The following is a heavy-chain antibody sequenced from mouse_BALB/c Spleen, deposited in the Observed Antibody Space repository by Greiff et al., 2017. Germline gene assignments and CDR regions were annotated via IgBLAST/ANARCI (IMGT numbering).Heavy chain of an antibody. CDR3: AREVDY. CDR1: GFTFSSFG. J-gene: IGHJ4*01. CDR2: ISSGSSTI. Sequence: EVKLVESGGGLVQPGGSRKLSCAASGFTFSSFGMHWVRQAPEKGLEWVAYISSGSSTIYYADTVKGRFTISRDNPKNTLFLQMTSLRSEDTARYYCAREVDYWGQGTSVTVSS. V-gene: IGHV5-17*02.